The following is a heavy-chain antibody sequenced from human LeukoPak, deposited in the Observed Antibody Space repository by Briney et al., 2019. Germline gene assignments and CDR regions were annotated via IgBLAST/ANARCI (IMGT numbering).Heavy chain of an antibody. CDR3: ARGRGSGYYSKDY. Sequence: ASVKVSCKASGYTFTSYGINWVRQATGQGLEWMGWMNPNSGNTGYAQKFQGRVSLTRNTSISTAYMELSSLRSEDTAVYYCARGRGSGYYSKDYWGQGTLVTVSS. D-gene: IGHD3-22*01. CDR2: MNPNSGNT. CDR1: GYTFTSYG. V-gene: IGHV1-8*01. J-gene: IGHJ4*02.